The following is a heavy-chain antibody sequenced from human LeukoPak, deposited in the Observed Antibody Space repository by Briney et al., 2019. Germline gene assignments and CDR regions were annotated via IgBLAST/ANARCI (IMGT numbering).Heavy chain of an antibody. CDR3: ARGSRRLADFHY. J-gene: IGHJ4*02. D-gene: IGHD1-26*01. V-gene: IGHV4-39*01. Sequence: SETLSLTCTVSGDSISSSDYYWGWIRQPPGKGLGWIGTISYSGSTYYNPSLQSRVTVSVDTSKNQFSLELTSVTAADTAVYYCARGSRRLADFHYWGQGTLVTVSS. CDR1: GDSISSSDYY. CDR2: ISYSGST.